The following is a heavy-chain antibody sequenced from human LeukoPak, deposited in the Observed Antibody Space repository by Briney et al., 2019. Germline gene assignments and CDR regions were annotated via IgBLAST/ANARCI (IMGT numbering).Heavy chain of an antibody. Sequence: SETLSLTCSVSGGSISSSSYYWGWIRQPPGKGLEWIGTIYYSGTTYYNPSLKSRVTISVDTSKNQFSLKLSSVTAADTAVYYCARGLRYYGSGSYGIDYWGQGTLVTVSS. D-gene: IGHD3-10*01. CDR3: ARGLRYYGSGSYGIDY. V-gene: IGHV4-39*07. CDR1: GGSISSSSYY. CDR2: IYYSGTT. J-gene: IGHJ4*02.